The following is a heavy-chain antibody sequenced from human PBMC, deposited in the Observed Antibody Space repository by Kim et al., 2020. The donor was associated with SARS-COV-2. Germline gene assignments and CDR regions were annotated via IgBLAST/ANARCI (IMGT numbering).Heavy chain of an antibody. V-gene: IGHV3-23*01. CDR3: ANSLSGDYIFDY. D-gene: IGHD4-17*01. J-gene: IGHJ4*02. CDR2: ISGSGGST. CDR1: GFTFSSYA. Sequence: GGSLRLSCAASGFTFSSYAMSWVRQAPGKGLEWVSAISGSGGSTYYADSVKGRFTISRDNSKNTLYLQMNSLRAEDTAVYYCANSLSGDYIFDYWGQGTLVTVSS.